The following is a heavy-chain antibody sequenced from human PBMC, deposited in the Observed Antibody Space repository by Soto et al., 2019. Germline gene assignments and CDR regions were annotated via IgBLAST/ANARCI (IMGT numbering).Heavy chain of an antibody. CDR2: LYYNTNT. Sequence: QVQLQESGPGLVKPSETLSLTCTVSGGSVNSGSYYWTWIRQPPGKGLEWIGYLYYNTNTNYNPSLKSRVTISVDTSKNQFSLKLSSVTAADTAVYYCAGTYCTTTSCQAHGMDVWGQGTTVTVSS. D-gene: IGHD2-2*01. V-gene: IGHV4-61*01. CDR3: AGTYCTTTSCQAHGMDV. J-gene: IGHJ6*02. CDR1: GGSVNSGSYY.